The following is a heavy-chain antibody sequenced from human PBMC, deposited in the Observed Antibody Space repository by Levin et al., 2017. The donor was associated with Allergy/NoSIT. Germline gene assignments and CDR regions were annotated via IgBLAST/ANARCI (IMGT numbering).Heavy chain of an antibody. J-gene: IGHJ4*02. Sequence: NTSETLSLTCGVSGMSFSGYFWSWIRQSPGKGLEWIGEIDHSGSTDYSPSLKSRVTISLDTSKNQFSLRLSSVTAADTAVYYCARGATVTRRFDFWGQGTRVTVSS. CDR1: GMSFSGYF. CDR2: IDHSGST. V-gene: IGHV4-34*01. CDR3: ARGATVTRRFDF. D-gene: IGHD4-17*01.